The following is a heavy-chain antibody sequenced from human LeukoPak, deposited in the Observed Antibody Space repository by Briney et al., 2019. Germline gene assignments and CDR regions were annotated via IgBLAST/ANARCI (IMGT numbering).Heavy chain of an antibody. D-gene: IGHD6-19*01. Sequence: GGSLRLSCAASGFTFSTYSMNWVRQAPGKGLEGVSYISSSSTTIYYADSVKGRFTIPRDNAKNSLYLKMNSLRDGDMAVYYCARVPYSTGTYDYWGQGNLVTVSS. CDR1: GFTFSTYS. V-gene: IGHV3-48*02. J-gene: IGHJ4*02. CDR2: ISSSSTTI. CDR3: ARVPYSTGTYDY.